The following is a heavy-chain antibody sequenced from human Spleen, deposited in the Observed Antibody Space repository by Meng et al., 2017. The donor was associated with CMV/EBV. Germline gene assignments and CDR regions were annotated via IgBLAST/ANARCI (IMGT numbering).Heavy chain of an antibody. J-gene: IGHJ4*02. Sequence: SETLSLTCAVYVGSFSGYYWSWIRQAPGKGLEWIGEISDSGKTNYNPSLKSRLTISVDNSRNHFSLRLTSVTAADTSVYYCARVGYFGSGLDYWGQGVLVTVSS. V-gene: IGHV4-34*01. D-gene: IGHD3-22*01. CDR1: VGSFSGYY. CDR2: ISDSGKT. CDR3: ARVGYFGSGLDY.